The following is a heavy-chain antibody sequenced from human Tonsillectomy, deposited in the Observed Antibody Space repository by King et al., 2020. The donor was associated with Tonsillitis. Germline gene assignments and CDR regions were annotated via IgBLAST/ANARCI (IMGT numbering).Heavy chain of an antibody. Sequence: VQLVESGGGVVQPGRFLRLSCAASGFTFSSCPMHWVRQAPGKGLEWVAVISFDGSNKYYADSVKGRFTISRDNSKNTLFLQMSSLRAEDTAVYYCARESFASEYSSSWYDPFDYWGQGTLVSVPS. D-gene: IGHD6-13*01. CDR1: GFTFSSCP. CDR2: ISFDGSNK. J-gene: IGHJ4*02. V-gene: IGHV3-30*04. CDR3: ARESFASEYSSSWYDPFDY.